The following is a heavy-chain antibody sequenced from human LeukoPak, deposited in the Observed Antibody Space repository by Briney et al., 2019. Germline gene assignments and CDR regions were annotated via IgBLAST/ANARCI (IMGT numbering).Heavy chain of an antibody. V-gene: IGHV3-30*09. CDR2: VSYNGTDT. J-gene: IGHJ5*02. Sequence: GRSLRLSFAAPGFTFTTYAMNWFRQPPGKGREWVAPVSYNGTDTSYADSVKGRFAIFRDNSKNTLYLQMNSLRTEDTAVYYCVRVSGFCTNGVCPSFDPWGQGTLVTVSS. D-gene: IGHD2-8*01. CDR3: VRVSGFCTNGVCPSFDP. CDR1: GFTFTTYA.